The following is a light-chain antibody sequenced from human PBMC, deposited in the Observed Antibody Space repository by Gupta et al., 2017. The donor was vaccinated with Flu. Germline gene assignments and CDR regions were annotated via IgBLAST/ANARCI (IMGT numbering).Light chain of an antibody. CDR2: AAS. Sequence: DIQLTQSPSFLSASVGDRVTITCRASQGISSYLAWYQLKPGKAPKVLIYAASTLQSGVPTMFSGSGSGTEFTLTISSLQPEDFATYYCQQVNSSPITFGRGTKVEIK. V-gene: IGKV1-9*01. CDR3: QQVNSSPIT. J-gene: IGKJ4*01. CDR1: QGISSY.